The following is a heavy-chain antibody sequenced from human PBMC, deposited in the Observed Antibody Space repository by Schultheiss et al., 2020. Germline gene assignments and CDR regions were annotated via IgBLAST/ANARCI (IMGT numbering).Heavy chain of an antibody. V-gene: IGHV1-3*01. CDR1: GYTFTSYA. D-gene: IGHD6-6*01. CDR3: ARDRASSSGVDC. Sequence: ASVKVSCKASGYTFTSYAMHWVRQAPGQRLEWMGWINAGNGNTKYSQKFQGRVTITRDTSASTAYMELSSLRSEDTAVYYCARDRASSSGVDCWGQGTLVNVYS. J-gene: IGHJ4*02. CDR2: INAGNGNT.